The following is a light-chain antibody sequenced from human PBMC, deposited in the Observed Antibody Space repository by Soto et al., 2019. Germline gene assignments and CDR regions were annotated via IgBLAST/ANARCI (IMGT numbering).Light chain of an antibody. CDR2: DAS. CDR3: QQYGSSPIT. V-gene: IGKV3D-20*01. CDR1: ESVSSNQ. J-gene: IGKJ5*01. Sequence: VVLTQSPATLSLSPGERAALSCGASESVSSNQLAWYRQKPGLAPRLLIYDASSRASGIPERFSGSGSGTGFSLTISSLEPEDSAVYYCQQYGSSPITFGQGTRPEIK.